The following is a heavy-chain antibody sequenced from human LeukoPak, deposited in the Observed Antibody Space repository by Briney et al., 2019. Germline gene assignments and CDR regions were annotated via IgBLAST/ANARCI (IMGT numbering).Heavy chain of an antibody. J-gene: IGHJ6*02. CDR2: IYYSGST. V-gene: IGHV4-39*07. CDR1: GGSISSSSYY. CDR3: ARDSPVGATPVAEAYYYYGMDV. D-gene: IGHD1-26*01. Sequence: SETLSLTCTVSGGSISSSSYYWGWIRQPPGKGLEWIGSIYYSGSTYYNPSLKSRVTISVDTSKNQFSLNLSSVTAADTAVYYCARDSPVGATPVAEAYYYYGMDVWGQGTTVTVSS.